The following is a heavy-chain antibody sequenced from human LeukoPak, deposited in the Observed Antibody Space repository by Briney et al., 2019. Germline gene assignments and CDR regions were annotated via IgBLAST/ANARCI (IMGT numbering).Heavy chain of an antibody. CDR2: ISDNGGTT. D-gene: IGHD3-22*01. V-gene: IGHV3-23*01. CDR1: GFTFSSYA. CDR3: AKEVHDSSGCIPDY. J-gene: IGHJ4*02. Sequence: PGASLRLSCAASGFTFSSYAMSWVRQAPGKGLEWVSAISDNGGTTYYADSVRGRFTISRDNSKNTLYLQMNSLRAEDTAVYYCAKEVHDSSGCIPDYWGQGTLVTVSS.